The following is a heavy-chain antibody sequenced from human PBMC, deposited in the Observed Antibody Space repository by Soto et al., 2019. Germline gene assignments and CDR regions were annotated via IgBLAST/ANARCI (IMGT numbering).Heavy chain of an antibody. D-gene: IGHD3-9*01. CDR3: ARDHYDILTGYYKGRFDP. CDR2: INPSGGST. CDR1: GDTFTSYY. Sequence: ASVKVSCKASGDTFTSYYMHWVRQAPGQGLEWMGIINPSGGSTSYAQKFQGRVTMTRDTSTSTVYMELSSLRSEDTAVYYCARDHYDILTGYYKGRFDPWGQGTLVTVS. J-gene: IGHJ5*02. V-gene: IGHV1-46*01.